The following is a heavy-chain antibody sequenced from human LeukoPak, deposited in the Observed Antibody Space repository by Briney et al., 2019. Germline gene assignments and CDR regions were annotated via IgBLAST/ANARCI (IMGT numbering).Heavy chain of an antibody. D-gene: IGHD3-10*01. CDR3: AKATSGTDDIFDI. CDR2: INSDESST. V-gene: IGHV3-74*01. J-gene: IGHJ3*02. CDR1: GFTLRSYW. Sequence: GGSLRLSCAASGFTLRSYWMHWVRQAPGKGLVWVSRINSDESSTSYADSVKGRFTISRDNSKNTLYLQMNSLRADDTAVYYCAKATSGTDDIFDIWGQGTVVTVSS.